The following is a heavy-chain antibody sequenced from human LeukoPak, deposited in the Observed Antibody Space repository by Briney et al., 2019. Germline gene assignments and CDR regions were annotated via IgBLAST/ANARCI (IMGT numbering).Heavy chain of an antibody. CDR3: ARDRYCSGGSCSTFQH. V-gene: IGHV3-74*01. J-gene: IGHJ1*01. CDR1: GFTFSSYW. Sequence: PGGSLRLSCAASGFTFSSYWMHWVRQAPGKGLVWVSRINSDGSSTSYADSVKGRFTISRDDAKNTLYLQMNSLRAEDTAVYYCARDRYCSGGSCSTFQHWGQGTLVTVSS. D-gene: IGHD2-15*01. CDR2: INSDGSST.